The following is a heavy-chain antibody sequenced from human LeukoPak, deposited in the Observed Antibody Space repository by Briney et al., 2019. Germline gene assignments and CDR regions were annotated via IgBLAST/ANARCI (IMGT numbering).Heavy chain of an antibody. D-gene: IGHD6-19*01. J-gene: IGHJ4*02. CDR2: INHSGST. CDR3: ARGGLFGGWYGY. V-gene: IGHV4-34*01. Sequence: SETLSLTCAVYGGSFSDYYWSWIRQPPGKGLEWIGEINHSGSTNYNPSLKSRVTISVDTSKNQFSLKLSSVTAADTAVYYCARGGLFGGWYGYWGQGTLVTISS. CDR1: GGSFSDYY.